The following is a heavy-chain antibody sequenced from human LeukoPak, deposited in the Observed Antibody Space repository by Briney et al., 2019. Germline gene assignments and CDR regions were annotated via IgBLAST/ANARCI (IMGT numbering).Heavy chain of an antibody. CDR2: ITANNGDT. CDR1: GYTFTSYG. V-gene: IGHV1-18*01. CDR3: ARGSGRRPLDV. Sequence: ASVKVSCKGSGYTFTSYGVTWVRQAPGQGREWMGWITANNGDTTYAQKLQGRVSMTTDTSTRTAYMELRSLRSDDTAVYYCARGSGRRPLDVWGQGTTVTVSS. J-gene: IGHJ6*02. D-gene: IGHD3-10*01.